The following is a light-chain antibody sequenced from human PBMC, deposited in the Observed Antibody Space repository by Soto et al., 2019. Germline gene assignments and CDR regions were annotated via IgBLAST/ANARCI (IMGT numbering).Light chain of an antibody. J-gene: IGKJ5*01. CDR1: HNIISRF. Sequence: VLTQYAGILSLSPGQRASHSCEDGHNIISRFLAWYQQKPGQAPRLLIYGASSRATGIPYRFSGTGSETDFTLTITRLEPEDVAVYYCQQYDNSPITFGQGRRLEIK. CDR3: QQYDNSPIT. CDR2: GAS. V-gene: IGKV3-20*01.